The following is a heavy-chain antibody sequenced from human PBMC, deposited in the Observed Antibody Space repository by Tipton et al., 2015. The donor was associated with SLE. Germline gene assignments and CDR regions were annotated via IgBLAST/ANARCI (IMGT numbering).Heavy chain of an antibody. J-gene: IGHJ6*02. CDR3: AKEGGTSSYYYSGMDV. Sequence: SLRLSCAASGFPFSTYGMHWVRQAPGKGLEWVAFLLYDGSDKYYADSVKGRFTISRDNSKNTLYLQMNSLRVEDTAVYYCAKEGGTSSYYYSGMDVWDQGP. V-gene: IGHV3-30*02. CDR1: GFPFSTYG. CDR2: LLYDGSDK. D-gene: IGHD6-6*01.